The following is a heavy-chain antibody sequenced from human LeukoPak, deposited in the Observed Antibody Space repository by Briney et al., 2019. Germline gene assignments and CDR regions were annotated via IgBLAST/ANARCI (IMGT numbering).Heavy chain of an antibody. CDR2: INPNSGGT. J-gene: IGHJ6*03. D-gene: IGHD6-13*01. V-gene: IGHV1-2*02. CDR3: ARVDCFSSSWRRDCYYMDV. CDR1: GYTFTGYY. Sequence: GASVKVSCKASGYTFTGYYMHWVRQAPGQGLEWMGWINPNSGGTNYAQKFQGRVTMTRDTSISTAYMELSRLRSDDTAVYYCARVDCFSSSWRRDCYYMDVWGKGTMVTVSS.